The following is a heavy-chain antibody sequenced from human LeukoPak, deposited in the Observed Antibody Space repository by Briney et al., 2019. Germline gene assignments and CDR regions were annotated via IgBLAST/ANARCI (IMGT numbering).Heavy chain of an antibody. D-gene: IGHD4-17*01. CDR1: GYTFTSYG. V-gene: IGHV1-18*01. CDR2: ISAYNGNT. J-gene: IGHJ4*02. CDR3: AGYGDYDGYFDY. Sequence: ASVKVSCKASGYTFTSYGISWVRQAPGQGLEWMGWISAYNGNTNYAQKLQGRVTMTTDTSTNTAYMELRSLRSDDTAVYYCAGYGDYDGYFDYWGQGTLVTVSS.